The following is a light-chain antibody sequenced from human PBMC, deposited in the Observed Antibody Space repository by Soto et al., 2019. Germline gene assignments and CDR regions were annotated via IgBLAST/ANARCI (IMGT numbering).Light chain of an antibody. CDR2: GAT. CDR1: QSVSSY. J-gene: IGKJ2*01. CDR3: QHYNYWPYT. Sequence: EIVLTQSPATLSLFSGERATLSCRASQSVSSYLAWYQQKPGQAPRLLMFGATTRATGVPARFSGSGSGTDFTLTISSLQSEDFAVYYCQHYNYWPYTFGQGTKVDIK. V-gene: IGKV3-15*01.